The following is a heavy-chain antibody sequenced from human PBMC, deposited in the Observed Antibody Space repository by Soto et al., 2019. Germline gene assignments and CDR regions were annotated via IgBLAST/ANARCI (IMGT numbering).Heavy chain of an antibody. D-gene: IGHD2-2*01. J-gene: IGHJ6*02. CDR1: GGTFSSYA. CDR3: ASIVVVPAALRNYYGMDV. CDR2: IIPIFGTA. V-gene: IGHV1-69*06. Sequence: GASVKVSCKASGGTFSSYAISWVRQAPGQGLEWMGGIIPIFGTANYAQKFQGRVTITADKSTSTAYMELSSLRSEDTAVYYCASIVVVPAALRNYYGMDVWGQGTTVT.